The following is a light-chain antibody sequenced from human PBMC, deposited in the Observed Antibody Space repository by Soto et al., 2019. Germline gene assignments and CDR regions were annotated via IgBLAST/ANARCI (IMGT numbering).Light chain of an antibody. J-gene: IGLJ1*01. CDR1: RSDVGGYNY. CDR2: DVS. CDR3: CSYTTTSAYV. Sequence: QSALTQPASVTGSPGQSITISCTGTRSDVGGYNYVSWYQQHPGKATKLMIYDVSNRPSGVSNRFSGSKSGNTASLTISGLQAEDEADYYCCSYTTTSAYVFGTGTKLTVL. V-gene: IGLV2-14*03.